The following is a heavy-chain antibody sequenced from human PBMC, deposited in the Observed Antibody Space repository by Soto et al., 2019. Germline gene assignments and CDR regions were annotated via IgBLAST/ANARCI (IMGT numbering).Heavy chain of an antibody. CDR2: ISGSGGST. J-gene: IGHJ4*02. V-gene: IGHV3-23*01. D-gene: IGHD4-17*01. Sequence: GGSLRLSCAASGFSFSTYAMSWVRQAPGKGLEGVSGISGSGGSTYYADSVKGRFTISRDNSKNTLYLQMNSLRAEDTAVYYCAKGRRGLITVTTNDYWGQGTLVTVSS. CDR1: GFSFSTYA. CDR3: AKGRRGLITVTTNDY.